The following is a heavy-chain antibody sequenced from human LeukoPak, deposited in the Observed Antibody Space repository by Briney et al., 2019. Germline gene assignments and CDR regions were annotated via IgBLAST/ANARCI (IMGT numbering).Heavy chain of an antibody. J-gene: IGHJ3*02. D-gene: IGHD5-18*01. CDR2: INPNSGGT. V-gene: IGHV1-2*04. Sequence: GASVKVSCKASGYPCSSHGITWVRQATGQGLEWMGWINPNSGGTNYAQKFQGWVTMTRDTSISTAYMELSRLRSDDTAVYYCARGVVDTAEFDIWGQGTMVTVSS. CDR3: ARGVVDTAEFDI. CDR1: GYPCSSHG.